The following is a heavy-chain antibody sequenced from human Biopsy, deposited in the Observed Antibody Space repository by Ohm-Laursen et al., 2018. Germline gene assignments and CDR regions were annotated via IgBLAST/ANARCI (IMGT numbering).Heavy chain of an antibody. CDR2: ISRTSDFI. J-gene: IGHJ4*02. V-gene: IGHV3-21*04. Sequence: SLRLSCAASGFTFSTYTMTWVRQAPGKGLEWVSSISRTSDFIYYADSVKGRFTISRDASKNTLYLLMNSLRAEDTAMYYCAKGGYCTTTSCYMDVDYWGQGTLVTVSS. CDR1: GFTFSTYT. CDR3: AKGGYCTTTSCYMDVDY. D-gene: IGHD2-2*02.